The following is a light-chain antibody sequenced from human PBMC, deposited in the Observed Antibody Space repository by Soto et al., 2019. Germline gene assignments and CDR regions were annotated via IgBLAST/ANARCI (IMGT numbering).Light chain of an antibody. CDR1: QSVSSN. CDR2: GAS. CDR3: QQYNDWALT. V-gene: IGKV3-15*01. Sequence: EMVMTQSPATLSVSPGERATLSCRASQSVSSNLAWYQQKPGQGPRLLIYGASTRATGIPARFSGSGYGTEFTLTIGSLQSDDVAVYYWQQYNDWALTFGQETRLEIK. J-gene: IGKJ5*01.